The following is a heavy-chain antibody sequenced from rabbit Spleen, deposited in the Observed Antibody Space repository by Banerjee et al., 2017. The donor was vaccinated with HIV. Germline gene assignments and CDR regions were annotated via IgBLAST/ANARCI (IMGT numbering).Heavy chain of an antibody. CDR3: ARDLHTSVYFDL. V-gene: IGHV1S40*01. CDR2: IYAGDGST. J-gene: IGHJ4*01. Sequence: QSLEESGGDLVKPGASLTLTCTASGFSFSSSDYMCWVRQAPGKGLDLIGCIYAGDGSTHYASWVNGRFTISRDNAQNTVYLQLNSLTAADTATYFCARDLHTSVYFDLWGQGTLVTVS. CDR1: GFSFSSSDY. D-gene: IGHD8-1*01.